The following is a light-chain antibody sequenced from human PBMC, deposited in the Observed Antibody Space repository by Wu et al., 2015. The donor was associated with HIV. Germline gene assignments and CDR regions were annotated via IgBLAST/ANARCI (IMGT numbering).Light chain of an antibody. CDR1: QSVSSN. Sequence: EIVMTQSPATLSASPGERATLSCRASQSVSSNLAWYQQKPGQAPRLLIYGASTRATGIPARFSGSGSGTEFTLTISSMQSEDFAVYYCQQYNNWPPPWTFGQGTKVEIK. J-gene: IGKJ1*01. V-gene: IGKV3-15*01. CDR2: GAS. CDR3: QQYNNWPPPWT.